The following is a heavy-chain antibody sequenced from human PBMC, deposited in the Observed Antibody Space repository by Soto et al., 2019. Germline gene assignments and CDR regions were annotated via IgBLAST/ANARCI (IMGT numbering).Heavy chain of an antibody. CDR1: GGTFSSYA. CDR2: IIPIFGTA. D-gene: IGHD6-6*01. CDR3: ASNAARTTRYYFDY. Sequence: SVKVSCKASGGTFSSYAISWVRQAPGQGLEWMGGIIPIFGTANYAQKFQGRVTITADESTSTAYMELSSLRSEDTAVYYCASNAARTTRYYFDYWGQGTLVTVSA. J-gene: IGHJ4*02. V-gene: IGHV1-69*13.